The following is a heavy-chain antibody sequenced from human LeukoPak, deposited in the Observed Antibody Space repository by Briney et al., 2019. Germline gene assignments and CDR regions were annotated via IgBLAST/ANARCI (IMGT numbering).Heavy chain of an antibody. D-gene: IGHD2-2*01. CDR1: GFSFSTYA. V-gene: IGHV3-23*01. J-gene: IGHJ6*02. Sequence: GGSLRLTCAASGFSFSTYAMNWVRQGPGKGLEWVATISGSGYTTYYADSVKGRFTISRDNSKNTLFLQMDSLRAEDTTVFFCARYCSSSTCQGSSYYFGMDVWGQGTTVTVSS. CDR2: ISGSGYTT. CDR3: ARYCSSSTCQGSSYYFGMDV.